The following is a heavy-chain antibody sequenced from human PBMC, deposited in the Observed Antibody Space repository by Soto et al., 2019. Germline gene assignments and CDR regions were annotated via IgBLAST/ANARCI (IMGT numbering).Heavy chain of an antibody. CDR3: ARGTEYSSSFHFDY. J-gene: IGHJ4*02. D-gene: IGHD6-13*01. V-gene: IGHV3-33*01. Sequence: QVQLVESGGGVVQPGRSLRLSCAASGFTFSSYGMHWVRQAPGKGLEWVAVIWYDRSNKYYADSVKGRFTISRDNSKNTLYLQMNSLRAEDTAVYYCARGTEYSSSFHFDYWGQGTLVTVSS. CDR2: IWYDRSNK. CDR1: GFTFSSYG.